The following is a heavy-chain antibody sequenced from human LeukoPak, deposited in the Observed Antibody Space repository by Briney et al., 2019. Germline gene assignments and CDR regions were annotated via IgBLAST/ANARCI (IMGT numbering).Heavy chain of an antibody. D-gene: IGHD4-17*01. V-gene: IGHV3-11*04. CDR2: ISGSSDII. CDR3: ASPSSTVTSATGFDY. Sequence: AGGSLRLSCAASGFIFSDSYMSWIRLAPGKGLEWVSYISGSSDIIYYADSVKGRFTISRDNAQNSLYLQMNSLRAEDTAFYYCASPSSTVTSATGFDYWGQGTLVTVSS. J-gene: IGHJ4*02. CDR1: GFIFSDSY.